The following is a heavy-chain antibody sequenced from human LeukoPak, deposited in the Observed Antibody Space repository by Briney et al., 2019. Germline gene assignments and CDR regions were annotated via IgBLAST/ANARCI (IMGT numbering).Heavy chain of an antibody. V-gene: IGHV4-34*01. Sequence: SETLSLTCAVYGGSFSGYYWSWIRQPPGKGLEWIGEINHSGSTNYNPSLKSRVTISVDTSKNQFSLKLSSVTAADTAVYYCARGGPYYDFWSGYHHYFDYWGQGTLVTVSS. CDR1: GGSFSGYY. D-gene: IGHD3-3*01. CDR3: ARGGPYYDFWSGYHHYFDY. J-gene: IGHJ4*02. CDR2: INHSGST.